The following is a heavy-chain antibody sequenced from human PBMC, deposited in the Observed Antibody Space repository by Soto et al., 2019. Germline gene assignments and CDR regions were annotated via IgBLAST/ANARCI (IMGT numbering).Heavy chain of an antibody. CDR1: GGTCSSYT. J-gene: IGHJ5*02. CDR3: AINSMGYSSPCAWFAP. V-gene: IGHV1-69*02. Sequence: VKGSCKASGGTCSSYTISWVRQAPGQGLEWMGRLIPILGIANYAQKFQGRVTITADKSTSTAYMELSSLRSEDTAVYYCAINSMGYSSPCAWFAPPAQGTLVP. D-gene: IGHD6-13*01. CDR2: LIPILGIA.